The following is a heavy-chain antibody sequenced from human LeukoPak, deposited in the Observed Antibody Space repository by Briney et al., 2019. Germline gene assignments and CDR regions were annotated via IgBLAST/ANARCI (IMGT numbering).Heavy chain of an antibody. CDR1: GSSFGNYY. J-gene: IGHJ4*02. CDR2: IINSGSTI. V-gene: IGHV3-11*01. D-gene: IGHD5-18*01. Sequence: AGSLTLSCPASGSSFGNYYMTWIRQAPGKGREWVSYIINSGSTIYYADSVKGPFTISRDNAQNSLYRLMNSLRADDTAVYYCARGLGHTYGWVNWGQGTLVTVSS. CDR3: ARGLGHTYGWVN.